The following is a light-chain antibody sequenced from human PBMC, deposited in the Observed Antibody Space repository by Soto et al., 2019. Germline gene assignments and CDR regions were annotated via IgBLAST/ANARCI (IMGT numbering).Light chain of an antibody. CDR2: GAS. J-gene: IGKJ3*01. CDR1: QSVSSSY. V-gene: IGKV3D-20*02. CDR3: QQRTNWLT. Sequence: EFVLTQSPGTLSLSPGERATLSCRASQSVSSSYLAWYQQKPGQAPRILIYGASTRATGIPDRFSGSGSGTDFTLTISRLEPEDFAVYYCQQRTNWLTFGPGTKVDIK.